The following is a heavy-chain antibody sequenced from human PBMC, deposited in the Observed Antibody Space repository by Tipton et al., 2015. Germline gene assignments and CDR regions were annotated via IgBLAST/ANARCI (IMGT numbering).Heavy chain of an antibody. CDR1: GFTFRDYA. CDR2: ISNSGGST. D-gene: IGHD3-22*01. J-gene: IGHJ4*02. CDR3: ARENYYDSTWNY. V-gene: IGHV3-23*01. Sequence: SLRLSCAASGFTFRDYAMSWVRQAPGKGLEWVSTISNSGGSTYYADSVKGRFTISRDNAKNSLYLQMNSLRDEDSAVYFCARENYYDSTWNYWGQGTLVTVSS.